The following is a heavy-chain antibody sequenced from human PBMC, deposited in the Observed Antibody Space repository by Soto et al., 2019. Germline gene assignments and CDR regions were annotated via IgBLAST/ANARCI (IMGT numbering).Heavy chain of an antibody. J-gene: IGHJ4*02. Sequence: EVQLVESGGGLVQPGGSLRLSCAASGFIFTRYWMTWVRQAPGKGLEWVANIKHDGSEKYYVDSVKGRFAISRDNAQNSVYIQLNSLRAEDTAVYYCGRDLGTCGGDGSLDYWGQGTLVTVSS. CDR2: IKHDGSEK. CDR3: GRDLGTCGGDGSLDY. D-gene: IGHD2-21*02. V-gene: IGHV3-7*04. CDR1: GFIFTRYW.